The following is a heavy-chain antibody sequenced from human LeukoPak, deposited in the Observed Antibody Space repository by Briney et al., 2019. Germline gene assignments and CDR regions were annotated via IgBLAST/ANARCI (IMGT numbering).Heavy chain of an antibody. D-gene: IGHD6-13*01. CDR2: IYYSGTA. V-gene: IGHV4-59*08. CDR3: ARRGIAAAGYDY. J-gene: IGHJ4*02. Sequence: TSSETLFLTCTVSGGSISSYYRSWIRQPPGKGLEWIGYIYYSGTANYNPSLKSRVTILVDTSKNQFSLNLSSVTAADTAVYYCARRGIAAAGYDYWGQGTLVTVSS. CDR1: GGSISSYY.